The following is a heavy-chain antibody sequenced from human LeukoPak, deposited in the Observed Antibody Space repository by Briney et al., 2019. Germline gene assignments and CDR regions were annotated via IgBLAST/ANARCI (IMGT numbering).Heavy chain of an antibody. CDR2: ISYDGSNK. D-gene: IGHD6-13*01. Sequence: PGRSLRLSCAASGFTFSSYAMQWVRQAPGKGLEWVAVISYDGSNKYYADSVKGRFTISRDNSKNTLYLQMNSLRAEDTAVYYCARDSSSWYRAAYYYYGMDVWGKGTTVTVSS. J-gene: IGHJ6*04. CDR1: GFTFSSYA. V-gene: IGHV3-30*04. CDR3: ARDSSSWYRAAYYYYGMDV.